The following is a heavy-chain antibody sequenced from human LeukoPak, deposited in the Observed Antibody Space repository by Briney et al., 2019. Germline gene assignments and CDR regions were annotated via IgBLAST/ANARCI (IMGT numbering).Heavy chain of an antibody. D-gene: IGHD6-13*01. CDR3: ARGLYSSTTYYIDY. CDR2: IKKDGSEK. Sequence: GGSLRLSCAASGFTFSNYWMSWVRQAPGKGLEWVANIKKDGSEKYYVDSVKGRFTISRDNAKNSMYLQMNSLRAEDTAVYYCARGLYSSTTYYIDYWGQGTLVTVSS. J-gene: IGHJ4*02. CDR1: GFTFSNYW. V-gene: IGHV3-7*03.